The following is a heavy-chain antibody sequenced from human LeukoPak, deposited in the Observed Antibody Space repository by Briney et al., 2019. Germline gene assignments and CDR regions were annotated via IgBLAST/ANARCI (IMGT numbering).Heavy chain of an antibody. V-gene: IGHV4-30-4*08. CDR2: IYYSGST. CDR3: ATPGVVVPAAINAFDI. Sequence: SETLSLTCTVSGGSISSGDYYWSWIRQPPGKGLEWIGYIYYSGSTYYNPSLKSRVTISVDTSKNQFSLKLSSVTAADTAVYYCATPGVVVPAAINAFDIWGQGTMVTVSS. J-gene: IGHJ3*02. D-gene: IGHD2-2*02. CDR1: GGSISSGDYY.